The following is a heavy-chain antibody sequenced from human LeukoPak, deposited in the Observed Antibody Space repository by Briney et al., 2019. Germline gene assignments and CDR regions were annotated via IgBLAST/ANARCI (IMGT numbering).Heavy chain of an antibody. D-gene: IGHD4-23*01. Sequence: SETLSLTCIVSGGSINNYYWSWIRQPDGKGLEWIGRIYTGGTTNYNPSLKSRVTISFDTSKNQFSLRLSSVTAADTAVYYCARDPNSALWGQGTLVTVSS. CDR1: GGSINNYY. V-gene: IGHV4-4*07. J-gene: IGHJ4*02. CDR2: IYTGGTT. CDR3: ARDPNSAL.